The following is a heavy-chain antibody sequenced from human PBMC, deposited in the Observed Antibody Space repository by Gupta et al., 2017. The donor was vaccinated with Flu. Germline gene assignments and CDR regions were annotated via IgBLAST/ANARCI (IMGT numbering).Heavy chain of an antibody. CDR3: ATGRDGYNYAFDI. Sequence: EVQLVESGGGLVQPGGSLRLSCAAYGFTFSSYAMHWVRQAPGKGLEYVSAISSNGGSTYYANSVKGRFTISRDNSKNTLYLQMGSLRAEDMAVYYCATGRDGYNYAFDIWGQGTMVTVSS. J-gene: IGHJ3*02. V-gene: IGHV3-64*01. D-gene: IGHD5-12*01. CDR2: ISSNGGST. CDR1: GFTFSSYA.